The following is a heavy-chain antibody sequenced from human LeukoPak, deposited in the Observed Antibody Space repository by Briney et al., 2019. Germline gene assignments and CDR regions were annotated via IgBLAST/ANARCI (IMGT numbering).Heavy chain of an antibody. Sequence: PSETLSLTCTVSGASITTYYWSWLRQPPGKGLEYIGQIHSSGSANYNPSLKSRVAMSLDASKTPFSLTVSSVTAADTAIYYCARDILDVGATHYFDYWGQGSLLTVSP. D-gene: IGHD1-26*01. CDR3: ARDILDVGATHYFDY. J-gene: IGHJ4*02. CDR2: IHSSGSA. V-gene: IGHV4-59*01. CDR1: GASITTYY.